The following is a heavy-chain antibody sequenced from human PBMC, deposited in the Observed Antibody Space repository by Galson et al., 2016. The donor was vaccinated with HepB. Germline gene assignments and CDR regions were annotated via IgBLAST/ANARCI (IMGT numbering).Heavy chain of an antibody. CDR1: GGTFSSYA. CDR2: IIPIYGTT. CDR3: ARVGNYVPMFFEY. D-gene: IGHD1-7*01. J-gene: IGHJ4*02. V-gene: IGHV1-69*13. Sequence: SVKVSCKASGGTFSSYAISWVRQAPGQGLEWMGGIIPIYGTTNFAQKFQGRDTITADESMTTAYMELSSLRSDDTAMYYCARVGNYVPMFFEYFGQGTLVTVSS.